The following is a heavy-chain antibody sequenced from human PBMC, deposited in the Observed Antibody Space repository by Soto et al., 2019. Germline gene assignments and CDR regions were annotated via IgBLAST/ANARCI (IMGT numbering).Heavy chain of an antibody. CDR3: AREETAWPLAYGLDV. D-gene: IGHD2-21*02. CDR1: GFSFSTYS. V-gene: IGHV3-21*01. Sequence: GGSLRLACAASGFSFSTYSMNWVRQAPGKGLEWVSSISSRGDTYYADSVKGRFTISRDNAKNSVSLQMDSLRAEDAAVYYCAREETAWPLAYGLDVWGQGTTVTVSS. CDR2: ISSRGDT. J-gene: IGHJ6*02.